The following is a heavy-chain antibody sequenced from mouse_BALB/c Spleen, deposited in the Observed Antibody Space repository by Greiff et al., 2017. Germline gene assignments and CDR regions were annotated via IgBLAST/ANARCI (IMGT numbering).Heavy chain of an antibody. CDR2: IDPETGGT. D-gene: IGHD1-2*01. CDR1: GYTFTDYE. Sequence: QVHVKQSGAELVRPGASVTLSCKASGYTFTDYEMHWVKQTPVHGLEWIGAIDPETGGTAYNQKFKGKATLTADKSSSTAYMELRSLTSEDSAVYYCTRRTAFDYWGQGTTLTVSS. CDR3: TRRTAFDY. V-gene: IGHV1-15*01. J-gene: IGHJ2*01.